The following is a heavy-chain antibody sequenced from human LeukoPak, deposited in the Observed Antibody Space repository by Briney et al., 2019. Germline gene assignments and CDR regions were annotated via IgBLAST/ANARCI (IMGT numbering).Heavy chain of an antibody. CDR2: IRSDGSDA. V-gene: IGHV3-74*01. J-gene: IGHJ4*02. Sequence: GGSLRLSCAASGFTFSDTWMHWVRQVPGKGLVWVSRIRSDGSDARYAESVKGRFTISRDNSKNTLYLQMNSLRAEDTAVYYCARGDQYYYGSGSYFDYWGQGTLVTVSS. D-gene: IGHD3-10*01. CDR1: GFTFSDTW. CDR3: ARGDQYYYGSGSYFDY.